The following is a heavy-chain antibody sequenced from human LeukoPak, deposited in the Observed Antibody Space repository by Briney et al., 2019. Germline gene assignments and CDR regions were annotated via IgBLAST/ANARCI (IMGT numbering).Heavy chain of an antibody. J-gene: IGHJ6*02. CDR3: AKVAPGFGIELVPTAMCMDV. D-gene: IGHD2-2*01. V-gene: IGHV3-23*01. Sequence: GGSLRLSCAASGFTFSSYAMSWVRQAPGSGLEWVSSISGGGDSTYYAGSVKGRFTISRDNSKNTLYLRMNSLRAEDTAIYYCAKVAPGFGIELVPTAMCMDVWGQGTTVTVSS. CDR2: ISGGGDST. CDR1: GFTFSSYA.